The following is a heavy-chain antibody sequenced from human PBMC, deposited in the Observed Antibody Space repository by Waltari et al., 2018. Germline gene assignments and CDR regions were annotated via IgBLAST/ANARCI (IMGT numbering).Heavy chain of an antibody. J-gene: IGHJ4*02. CDR3: ARVGSGYYGY. CDR2: IHPSENT. Sequence: QVQLQESGPGLVTPSGTLSLTCAVSGVSISSSNWSSWVRQPPGKVLEWLGEIHPSENTNYNPSLNSRVTISVDNSKNQCSLKLSSVTAADTAVYYCARVGSGYYGYWGQGTLVTVSS. CDR1: GVSISSSNW. D-gene: IGHD3-22*01. V-gene: IGHV4-4*02.